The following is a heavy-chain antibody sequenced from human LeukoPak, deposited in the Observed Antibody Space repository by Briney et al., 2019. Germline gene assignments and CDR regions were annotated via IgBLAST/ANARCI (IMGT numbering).Heavy chain of an antibody. CDR2: INSDGINT. V-gene: IGHV3-74*01. CDR3: ARDLGQYYDTSDNWFDP. J-gene: IGHJ5*02. CDR1: GFTFSNYW. Sequence: HPGGSLRLSCAASGFTFSNYWMHWVRPAPGKGLVWVSRINSDGINTSYADSVKGRFTISRDNAKNTLNLQMNSLRAEDTAVYYCARDLGQYYDTSDNWFDPWGQGTLVTVSS. D-gene: IGHD3-22*01.